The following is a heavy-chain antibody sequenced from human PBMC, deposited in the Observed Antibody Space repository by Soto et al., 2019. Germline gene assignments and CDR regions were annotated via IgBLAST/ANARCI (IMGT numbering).Heavy chain of an antibody. CDR3: ASADTVTTGYDYFQC. V-gene: IGHV4-39*01. D-gene: IGHD4-17*01. Sequence: PSETLSLTCTVSGVSISSSSYYCGWIRQPPGKGLEWIGSIYYSGSTYYNPSLKSRVTISVDTSKNQFSLKLSSVTAADTAVYYCASADTVTTGYDYFQCWGQGTLVTVS. J-gene: IGHJ4*02. CDR2: IYYSGST. CDR1: GVSISSSSYY.